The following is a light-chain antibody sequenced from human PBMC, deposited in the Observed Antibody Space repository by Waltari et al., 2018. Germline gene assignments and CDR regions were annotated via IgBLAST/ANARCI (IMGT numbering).Light chain of an antibody. CDR3: QHYVRLPVM. CDR1: QTIRGS. J-gene: IGKJ1*01. V-gene: IGKV3-20*01. Sequence: EIVLTQSPGTLSLSPGERATLSCRASQTIRGSLAWYQQKPGQAPRLLIYGASSRAAGIPDRFSGSGSGTDFSLTISRLEPEDFAVYYCQHYVRLPVMFGRGTKVEIK. CDR2: GAS.